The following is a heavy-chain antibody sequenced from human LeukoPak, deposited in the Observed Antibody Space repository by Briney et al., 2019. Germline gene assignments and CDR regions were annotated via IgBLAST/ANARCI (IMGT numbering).Heavy chain of an antibody. V-gene: IGHV4-59*08. CDR3: AASIAAVGNGAFDI. J-gene: IGHJ3*02. CDR1: SESFIGYY. D-gene: IGHD6-13*01. CDR2: IYYSGST. Sequence: SETLSLTCAVYSESFIGYYWSWIRQPPGEGLEWIGYIYYSGSTNYNPSLKSRVTISVDTSKNQFSLKLSSVTAADTAVYYCAASIAAVGNGAFDIWGQGTMVTVSS.